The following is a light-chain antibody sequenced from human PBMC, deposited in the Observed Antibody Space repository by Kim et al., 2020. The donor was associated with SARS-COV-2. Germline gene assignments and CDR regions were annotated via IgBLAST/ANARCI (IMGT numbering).Light chain of an antibody. CDR3: SSYTSSSTVV. Sequence: GQSITISCTGTSSDVGGYNYVSWYQQHPGKAPKLMCYDVSNRPSGVSNRFSGSKSGNTASLTISGLQADDEADYYCSSYTSSSTVVFGGGTQLTVL. CDR2: DVS. V-gene: IGLV2-14*04. CDR1: SSDVGGYNY. J-gene: IGLJ2*01.